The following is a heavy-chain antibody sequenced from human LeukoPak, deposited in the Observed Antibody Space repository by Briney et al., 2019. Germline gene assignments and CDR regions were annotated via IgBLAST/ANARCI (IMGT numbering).Heavy chain of an antibody. J-gene: IGHJ4*02. CDR1: GFTFSSYA. Sequence: GGSLRLSCAASGFTFSSYAMHWVRQAPGKGLEWVAVISYDGSNKYYADSVKGRFTISRDNSKNTLYLQMNSLRAEDTAVYYCARDRISYCSSTSCYIPGGYWGQGTLVTVSS. D-gene: IGHD2-2*02. CDR3: ARDRISYCSSTSCYIPGGY. V-gene: IGHV3-30-3*01. CDR2: ISYDGSNK.